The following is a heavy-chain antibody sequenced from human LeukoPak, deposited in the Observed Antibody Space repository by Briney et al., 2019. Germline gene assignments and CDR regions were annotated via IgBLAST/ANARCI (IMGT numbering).Heavy chain of an antibody. CDR2: IYPGDSRT. CDR3: ARHGTPAAAGSGFDI. Sequence: GESLKISCRSSGYGFGSYWIGWVRQMPGRGLELIGVIYPGDSRTKYSPSFQGQATISADKSITTAYLQWSSLRASDTAMYYCARHGTPAAAGSGFDIWGQGTMVTVSS. V-gene: IGHV5-51*01. D-gene: IGHD6-13*01. J-gene: IGHJ3*02. CDR1: GYGFGSYW.